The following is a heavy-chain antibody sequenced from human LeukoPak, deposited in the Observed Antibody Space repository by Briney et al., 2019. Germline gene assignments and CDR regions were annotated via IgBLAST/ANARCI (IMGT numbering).Heavy chain of an antibody. CDR3: AKDRTVLPPFQH. CDR1: GFTFSSYG. Sequence: GGSLRLSCAASGFTFSSYGMHWVRQAPGKGLEWVAVIWYDGSNKYYADSVKGRFTISRDNSKNTLDLQMNSLRAEDTAVYYCAKDRTVLPPFQHWGQGTLVTVSS. J-gene: IGHJ1*01. D-gene: IGHD3-10*01. V-gene: IGHV3-30*02. CDR2: IWYDGSNK.